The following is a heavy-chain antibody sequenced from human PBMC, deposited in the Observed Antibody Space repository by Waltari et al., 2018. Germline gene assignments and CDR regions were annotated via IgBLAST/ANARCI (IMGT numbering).Heavy chain of an antibody. Sequence: QVQLVESGGGVVRPGRSLRLSCAASGFTFSSYAMHWVRQAPGKGLEWVAVISYDGSNKYYADSVKGRFTISRDNSKNTLYLQMNSLRAEDTAVYYCARGLLSIAAAGTGHYWGQGTLVTVSS. CDR3: ARGLLSIAAAGTGHY. D-gene: IGHD6-13*01. CDR1: GFTFSSYA. V-gene: IGHV3-30-3*01. CDR2: ISYDGSNK. J-gene: IGHJ4*02.